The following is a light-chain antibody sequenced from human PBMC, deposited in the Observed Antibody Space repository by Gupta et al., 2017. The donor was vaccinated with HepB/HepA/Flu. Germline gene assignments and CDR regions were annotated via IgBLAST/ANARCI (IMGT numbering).Light chain of an antibody. CDR3: AAWDDNLKGWV. CDR2: SNN. V-gene: IGLV1-44*01. CDR1: SSNIGSNP. J-gene: IGLJ3*02. Sequence: QSVLTQPPSASGTPGQRVTISCSGSSSNIGSNPVNWYQQLPGTAPRLLIYSNNQRPSGVPDRFSGSNSGTSASLAIGGLQSEDEADYDCAAWDDNLKGWVFGGGTKLTVL.